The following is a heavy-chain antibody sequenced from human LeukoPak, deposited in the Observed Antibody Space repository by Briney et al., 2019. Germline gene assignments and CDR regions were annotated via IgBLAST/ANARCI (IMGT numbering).Heavy chain of an antibody. V-gene: IGHV3-49*04. CDR1: GFNFDDYA. CDR2: IRSKFYGGTT. Sequence: PGRSLRLSCTASGFNFDDYAVTWVRQAPGKGLEWIGFIRSKFYGGTTEYAASVKGRFTISRDDSKSIAYLQMNSLKAEDTAVYYRTRELHYYDSSGYSIWGQGTMVTVSS. D-gene: IGHD3-22*01. CDR3: TRELHYYDSSGYSI. J-gene: IGHJ3*02.